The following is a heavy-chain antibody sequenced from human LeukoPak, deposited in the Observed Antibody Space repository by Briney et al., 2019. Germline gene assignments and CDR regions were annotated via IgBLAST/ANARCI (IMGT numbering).Heavy chain of an antibody. J-gene: IGHJ4*02. CDR3: ASRSTRFN. CDR2: ISFDGSNK. D-gene: IGHD2-2*01. Sequence: GRSLRLSCAASGFTFSSYAMHWVRQAPGKGLEWVAVISFDGSNKYYAGSVKGRFTISRDNSKNTLYLQMNSLRAEDTAVYYCASRSTRFNWGQGTLVTVSS. CDR1: GFTFSSYA. V-gene: IGHV3-30*04.